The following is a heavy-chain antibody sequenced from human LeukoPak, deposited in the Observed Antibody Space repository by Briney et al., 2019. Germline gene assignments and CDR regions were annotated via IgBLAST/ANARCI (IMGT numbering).Heavy chain of an antibody. CDR3: AIYCSSTSCYKIGDY. CDR1: GYTFTGYY. V-gene: IGHV1-2*02. J-gene: IGHJ4*02. CDR2: INPNSGGT. Sequence: APVKVSCKASGYTFTGYYMHWVRQAPGQGLEWMGWINPNSGGTNYAQKFQGRVTMTRDTSISTAYMELSRLRSDDTAVYYCAIYCSSTSCYKIGDYWGQGTLVTVSS. D-gene: IGHD2-2*02.